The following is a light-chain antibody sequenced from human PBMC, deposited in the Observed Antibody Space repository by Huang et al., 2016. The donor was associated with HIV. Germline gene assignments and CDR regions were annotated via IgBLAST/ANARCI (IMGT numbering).Light chain of an antibody. V-gene: IGKV1-5*03. CDR1: QSISSW. Sequence: DIQMTQSPSTLSASVGDRVTITCRASQSISSWLAWYQQKPGRAPKLLIYKASTLESGVPSRFSGGGSVTEFTLTISSLQPDDIAIYYCQHYNGHSAWTFGQGTKVEIK. J-gene: IGKJ1*01. CDR3: QHYNGHSAWT. CDR2: KAS.